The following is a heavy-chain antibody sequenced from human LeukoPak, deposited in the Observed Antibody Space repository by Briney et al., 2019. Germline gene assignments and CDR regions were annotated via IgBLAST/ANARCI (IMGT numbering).Heavy chain of an antibody. CDR3: ARAWGLDYGDYEGSDY. CDR2: IYYSGST. Sequence: SETLSLTCTVSGGSISSGDYYWSWIRQPRGKGLEWIGYIYYSGSTYYNPSLKSRVTISVDTSKNQFSLKLSSVTAADTAVYYCARAWGLDYGDYEGSDYWGQGTLVTVSS. CDR1: GGSISSGDYY. J-gene: IGHJ4*02. V-gene: IGHV4-30-4*01. D-gene: IGHD4-17*01.